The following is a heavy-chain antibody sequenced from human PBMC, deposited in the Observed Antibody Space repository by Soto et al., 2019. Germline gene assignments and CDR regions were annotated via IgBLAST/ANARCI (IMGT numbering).Heavy chain of an antibody. CDR3: ASHSPMYSSSWYDAFDI. Sequence: EVQLVESGGGLVKPGGSLRLSCAASGFTFSSYSMNWVRQAPGKGLEWVSSISSSSSYIYYADSVNGRFTISRDNPKNSLDVSKNSPRAEARAVYYCASHSPMYSSSWYDAFDIWGQGTIVTVSS. J-gene: IGHJ3*02. CDR1: GFTFSSYS. V-gene: IGHV3-21*01. CDR2: ISSSSSYI. D-gene: IGHD6-13*01.